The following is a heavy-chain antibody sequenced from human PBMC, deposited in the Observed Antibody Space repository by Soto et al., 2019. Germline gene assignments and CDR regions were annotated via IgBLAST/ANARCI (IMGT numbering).Heavy chain of an antibody. CDR2: IQSGGPT. Sequence: PGGSLRLSCAASGFTVSSKYMSWVRQAPGKGLEWVSLIQSGGPTYYADSVKGRFTISRDTSENTLHLQMDSLRAEDTAVYYCARDVVLCDGGRCYGVPLGVWGKGTTVTV. CDR1: GFTVSSKY. CDR3: ARDVVLCDGGRCYGVPLGV. D-gene: IGHD2-15*01. V-gene: IGHV3-66*01. J-gene: IGHJ6*03.